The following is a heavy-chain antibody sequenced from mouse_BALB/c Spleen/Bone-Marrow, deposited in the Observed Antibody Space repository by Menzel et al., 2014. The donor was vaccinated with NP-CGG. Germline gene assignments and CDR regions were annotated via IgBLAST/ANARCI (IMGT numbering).Heavy chain of an antibody. Sequence: EVKLVESGPGLVKPSQSLSLSCAVTGYSISSYYAWYWIQQFPGNKLEWVGYITFSGNTCFNPSFESRISIPRDPSKNQFLLVLNSVTTEYTATYYCAYSCAWFAYWGQGTLVTVSA. CDR3: AYSCAWFAY. CDR2: ITFSGNT. V-gene: IGHV3-2*02. J-gene: IGHJ3*01. CDR1: GYSISSYYA.